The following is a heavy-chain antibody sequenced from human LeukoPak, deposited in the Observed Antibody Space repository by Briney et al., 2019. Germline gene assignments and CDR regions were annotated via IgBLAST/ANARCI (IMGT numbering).Heavy chain of an antibody. CDR2: IYSGGST. D-gene: IGHD3-9*01. V-gene: IGHV3-53*04. Sequence: QTGGSLRLCCATSGLTLSRNYISWVRLAARKGLEWEAAIYSGGSTYYADSVKGQCTISRHNAKNTLYLQMNSLRAEDTAVYYCARAYYDILTGYSDAMGVWGQGTTVTGSS. J-gene: IGHJ6*02. CDR3: ARAYYDILTGYSDAMGV. CDR1: GLTLSRNY.